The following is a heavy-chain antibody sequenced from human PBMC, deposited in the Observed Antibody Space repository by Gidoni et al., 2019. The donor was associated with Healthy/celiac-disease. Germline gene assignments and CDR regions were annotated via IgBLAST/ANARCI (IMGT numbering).Heavy chain of an antibody. CDR3: ARGPYYGSGSYYNWFDP. D-gene: IGHD3-10*01. CDR1: GGSISSGSYY. V-gene: IGHV4-61*02. Sequence: QVQLQESGPGLVKPSQTLSLTCTVSGGSISSGSYYWSWIRQPAGKGLEWIGRIYTSGSTNYNPSLKSRVTISVDTSKNQFSLKLSSVTAADTAVYYCARGPYYGSGSYYNWFDPWGQGTLVTVSS. CDR2: IYTSGST. J-gene: IGHJ5*02.